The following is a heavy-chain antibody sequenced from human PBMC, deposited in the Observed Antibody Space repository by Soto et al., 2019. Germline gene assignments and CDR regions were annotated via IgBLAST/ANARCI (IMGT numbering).Heavy chain of an antibody. CDR2: IIPIFGTA. CDR1: GGTFSSYA. V-gene: IGHV1-69*13. CDR3: ASSSAYRWLQHPGYYYSMDV. J-gene: IGHJ6*02. D-gene: IGHD3-16*01. Sequence: SVKVSCKASGGTFSSYAISWVRQAPGQGLEWMGGIIPIFGTANYAQKFQGRVTITADESTSTAYMELSSLRSEDTAVYYCASSSAYRWLQHPGYYYSMDVWGQGTTVTVSS.